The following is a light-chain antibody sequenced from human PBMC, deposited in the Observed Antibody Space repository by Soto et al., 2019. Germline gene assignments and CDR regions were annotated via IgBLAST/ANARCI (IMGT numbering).Light chain of an antibody. V-gene: IGLV2-14*01. CDR1: SSDVGGYNY. Sequence: QSVLTQPASVSGSPGQSITISCTGTSSDVGGYNYVSWYQQHPGKAPKLMIYDVSNRPSGVSNRFSGSKSGNTASLTICGLQAEDEAEDYCSSYTSSSTVVFGGGTKLTVL. CDR3: SSYTSSSTVV. J-gene: IGLJ2*01. CDR2: DVS.